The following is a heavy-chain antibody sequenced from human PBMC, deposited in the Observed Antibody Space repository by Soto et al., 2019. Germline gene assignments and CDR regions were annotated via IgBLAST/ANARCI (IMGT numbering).Heavy chain of an antibody. J-gene: IGHJ4*01. CDR1: GFTFDRYD. V-gene: IGHV3-9*01. D-gene: IGHD6-19*01. CDR2: LNWRGDNV. Sequence: HPGGSLTLSCAASGFTFDRYDMHWVRQVPGRGLEWVAGLNWRGDNVAYVDSVKGRITISRDNAKQSLFLQMDSPRPDDTTHYYSAKDRYDLSWYEVAVDDWGHGIPVTVSS. CDR3: AKDRYDLSWYEVAVDD.